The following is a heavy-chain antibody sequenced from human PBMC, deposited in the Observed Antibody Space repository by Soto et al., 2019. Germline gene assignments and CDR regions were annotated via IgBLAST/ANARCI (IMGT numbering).Heavy chain of an antibody. V-gene: IGHV1-18*01. CDR1: GYTFTSYG. Sequence: ASVKVSCKASGYTFTSYGISWVRQAPGQGLEWMGWISAYNGNTNYAQKLQGRVTMTTDTSTSTACMELRSLRSDDTAVYYCARVYYYDSSGLAFDIWGQGTTVTVSS. J-gene: IGHJ3*02. D-gene: IGHD3-22*01. CDR3: ARVYYYDSSGLAFDI. CDR2: ISAYNGNT.